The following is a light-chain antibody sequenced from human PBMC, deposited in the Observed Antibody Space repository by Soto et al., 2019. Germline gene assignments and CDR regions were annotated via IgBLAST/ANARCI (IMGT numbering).Light chain of an antibody. V-gene: IGKV1-5*01. CDR2: DAS. CDR3: QQYNSYSYT. J-gene: IGKJ5*01. CDR1: QSISSW. Sequence: DIQMTQSPSTLSASVAGRVTITCRDSQSISSWLAWYQQKPGKAPKLLIYDASSLERGVPSRFSGSGSGTEFTLTISSLQPDDFATYYCQQYNSYSYTFGQGTRLEIK.